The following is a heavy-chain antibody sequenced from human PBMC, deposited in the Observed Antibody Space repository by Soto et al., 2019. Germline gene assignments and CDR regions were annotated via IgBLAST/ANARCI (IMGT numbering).Heavy chain of an antibody. D-gene: IGHD3-16*01. J-gene: IGHJ6*02. V-gene: IGHV1-18*01. CDR2: ISGYNGHT. CDR3: AREGEMPYYYYGLDV. Sequence: ASVKVSCKASGYTFTTYGISWVRQAPGQGLEWMGWISGYNGHTKYAQKFQGRVTMITDTSTSTVYMDLRSLRSDDTAVYYCAREGEMPYYYYGLDVWG. CDR1: GYTFTTYG.